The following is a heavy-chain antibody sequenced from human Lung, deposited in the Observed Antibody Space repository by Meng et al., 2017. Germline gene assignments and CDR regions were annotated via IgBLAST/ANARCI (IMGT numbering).Heavy chain of an antibody. CDR1: GGSFSDYY. V-gene: IGHV4-34*01. Sequence: QGQLQQWGAGLLKPSETLPLPCVVSGGSFSDYYWSWIRQPPGKGLEWIGEINHSGSTNYNPSLESRATISVDTSQNNLSLKLSSVTAADSAVYYCARGPTTMAHDFDYWGQGTLVTVSS. J-gene: IGHJ4*02. D-gene: IGHD4-11*01. CDR2: INHSGST. CDR3: ARGPTTMAHDFDY.